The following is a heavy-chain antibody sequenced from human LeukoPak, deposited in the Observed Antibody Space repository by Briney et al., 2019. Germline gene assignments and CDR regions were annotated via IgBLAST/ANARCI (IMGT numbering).Heavy chain of an antibody. CDR1: GGTFSSYT. CDR2: IIPILGIA. V-gene: IGHV1-69*04. Sequence: SVKVSXKASGGTFSSYTISWVRQAPGQGLEWMGRIIPILGIANYAQKFQGRVTITADKSTSTAYMELSSLRSEDTAVYYCARERTGGYYDILTGYYKHWGQGTLVTVSS. D-gene: IGHD3-9*01. CDR3: ARERTGGYYDILTGYYKH. J-gene: IGHJ4*02.